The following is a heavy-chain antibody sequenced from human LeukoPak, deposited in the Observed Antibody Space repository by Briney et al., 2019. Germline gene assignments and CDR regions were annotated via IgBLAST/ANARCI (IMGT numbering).Heavy chain of an antibody. Sequence: TLSLTCTVSGAPISSGSYYWSWIRQPAGKGLEWIGRIYTSGSTNYNPSLKSRVTMSLDTSKNQFSLKLSSVTAADTAVYYCARMVRRLERLNIGRSSDYATGYYFDYWGQGTLVTVSS. D-gene: IGHD5-12*01. V-gene: IGHV4-61*02. CDR1: GAPISSGSYY. CDR2: IYTSGST. CDR3: ARMVRRLERLNIGRSSDYATGYYFDY. J-gene: IGHJ4*02.